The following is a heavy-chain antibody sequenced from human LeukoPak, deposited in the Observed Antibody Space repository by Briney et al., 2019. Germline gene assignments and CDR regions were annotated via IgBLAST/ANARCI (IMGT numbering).Heavy chain of an antibody. CDR2: ISAYNGNT. D-gene: IGHD6-19*01. V-gene: IGHV1-18*01. Sequence: ALVKVSCKASGYTFTSYGISWVRQAPGQGLEWMGWISAYNGNTNYAQKLQGRVTMSTDTSTSTAYMELRSLRSDDTAVYYCARAIPLASYSSGWYEDWFDPGGQGTLVTVSS. CDR1: GYTFTSYG. CDR3: ARAIPLASYSSGWYEDWFDP. J-gene: IGHJ5*02.